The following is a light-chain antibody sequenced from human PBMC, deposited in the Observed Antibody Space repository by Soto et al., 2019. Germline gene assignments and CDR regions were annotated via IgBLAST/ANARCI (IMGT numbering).Light chain of an antibody. V-gene: IGLV2-14*01. CDR3: SSYTSSGTPV. J-gene: IGLJ2*01. Sequence: QSVLTQPASVSGSPGQSITISCTGTSSDVGGYNFVSWYQQHPGKAPKLMIYEVSYRPSGVSNRFSGSKSGNTASLTISGLQTEDEADYYCSSYTSSGTPVFGGGTKVTVL. CDR1: SSDVGGYNF. CDR2: EVS.